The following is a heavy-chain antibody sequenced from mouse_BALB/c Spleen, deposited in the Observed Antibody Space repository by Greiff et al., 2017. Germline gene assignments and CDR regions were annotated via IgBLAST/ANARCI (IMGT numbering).Heavy chain of an antibody. CDR3: ARSTTTVVATDAMDY. J-gene: IGHJ4*01. CDR2: ISYSGST. V-gene: IGHV3-2*02. D-gene: IGHD1-1*01. CDR1: GYSITSDYA. Sequence: EVKLVESGPGLVKPSQSLSLTCTVTGYSITSDYAWNWIRQFPGNKLEWMGYISYSGSTSYNPSLKSRISITRDTSKNQFFLQLNSVTTEDTATYYCARSTTTVVATDAMDYWGQGTSVTVSS.